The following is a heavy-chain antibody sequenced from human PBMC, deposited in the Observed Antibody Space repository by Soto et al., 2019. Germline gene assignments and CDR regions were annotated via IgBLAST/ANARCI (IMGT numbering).Heavy chain of an antibody. D-gene: IGHD3-9*01. CDR1: GFTFSSYS. J-gene: IGHJ6*03. CDR3: ARDQYRSVGGSSTILGYYYYMDV. CDR2: ISSSSSYI. Sequence: GGSLRLSCAASGFTFSSYSMNWVRQAPGKGLEWVSSISSSSSYIYYADSVKGRFTISRDNAKNSLYLQMNSLRAEDTAVYYCARDQYRSVGGSSTILGYYYYMDVWGKGTTVTVSS. V-gene: IGHV3-21*01.